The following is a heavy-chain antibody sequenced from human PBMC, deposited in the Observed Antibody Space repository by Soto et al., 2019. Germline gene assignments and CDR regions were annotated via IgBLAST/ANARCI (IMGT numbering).Heavy chain of an antibody. CDR3: ARDRGLWFGHYYGMDV. CDR1: GGSISSGHYY. V-gene: IGHV4-30-4*08. CDR2: IYYSGST. D-gene: IGHD3-10*01. Sequence: SQTLSLPCTVAGGSISSGHYYWSWNRQPPGKGLEWIGYIYYSGSTYYNPSLKSRVTISVDTSKNQFSLKLSSVTAADTAVYYCARDRGLWFGHYYGMDVWGQGTTVTVSS. J-gene: IGHJ6*02.